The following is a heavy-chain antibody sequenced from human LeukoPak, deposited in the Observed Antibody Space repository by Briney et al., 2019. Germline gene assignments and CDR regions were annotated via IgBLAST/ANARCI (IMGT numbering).Heavy chain of an antibody. CDR3: ARGGVYSSGSYYLYYFDY. V-gene: IGHV3-23*01. Sequence: PGGSLRLSCAASGFTFSSYAMSWVRQAPGKGLEWVSGISGSGTRTYYADSVKGRFTISRDNSKNTLYLQMNSLRAEDTAVYYCARGGVYSSGSYYLYYFDYWGQGTLVTVSS. CDR1: GFTFSSYA. D-gene: IGHD6-19*01. J-gene: IGHJ4*02. CDR2: ISGSGTRT.